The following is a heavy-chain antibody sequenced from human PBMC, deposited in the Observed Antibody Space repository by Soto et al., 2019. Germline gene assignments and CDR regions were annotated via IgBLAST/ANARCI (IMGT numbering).Heavy chain of an antibody. Sequence: GASVKVSCKASGYTFTSYAMHWVRQAPGQRLEWMGWINAGNGNTKYSQKFQGRVTITRDTSASTAYMELSSLRSEDTAVYYCARVEYYYDSSGYYYFDYWGQGTLVTVSS. V-gene: IGHV1-3*01. CDR3: ARVEYYYDSSGYYYFDY. D-gene: IGHD3-22*01. J-gene: IGHJ4*02. CDR2: INAGNGNT. CDR1: GYTFTSYA.